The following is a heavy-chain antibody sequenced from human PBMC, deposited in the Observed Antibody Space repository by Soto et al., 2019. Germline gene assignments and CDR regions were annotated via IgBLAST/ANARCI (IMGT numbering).Heavy chain of an antibody. D-gene: IGHD5-12*01. V-gene: IGHV3-53*01. CDR2: IYSGGTT. CDR1: GFNVRANY. J-gene: IGHJ4*02. CDR3: HGYGY. Sequence: EVPLVESGGGLIQPGGSLRLSCAVSGFNVRANYMSWVRQAPGKGLEWVSVIYSGGTTYYADSVKGRFIISRDISKNTLYLQMNILRAEDTAVYYCHGYGYWGQGTLVTVSS.